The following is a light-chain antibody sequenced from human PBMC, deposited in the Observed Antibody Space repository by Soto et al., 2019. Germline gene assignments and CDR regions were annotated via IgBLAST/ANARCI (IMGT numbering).Light chain of an antibody. V-gene: IGLV2-14*01. CDR1: SDDIGAYDY. CDR2: AVS. CDR3: SSYRSSDTLEV. Sequence: QSALTQPSSVSASPGQSISISCTGTSDDIGAYDYVSWYQQHPGKAPKPILYAVSNRPSGVSTRFPGSKSGNTASLTISGVQADDEADYYCSSYRSSDTLEVFGTGTKVTVL. J-gene: IGLJ1*01.